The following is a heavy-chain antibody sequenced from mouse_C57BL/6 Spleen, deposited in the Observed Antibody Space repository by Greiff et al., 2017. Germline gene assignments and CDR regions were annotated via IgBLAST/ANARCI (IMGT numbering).Heavy chain of an antibody. CDR1: GYTFTSYW. J-gene: IGHJ4*01. V-gene: IGHV1-69*01. CDR2: IDPSDSYT. Sequence: QVQLQQPGAELVMPGASVKLSCKASGYTFTSYWMHWVKQRPGQGLEWIGEIDPSDSYTNYNQKFKGKSTLTVDKSSSTAYMQLSSPTSEDSAVYYCARGNAMDYWGQGTSVTVSS. CDR3: ARGNAMDY.